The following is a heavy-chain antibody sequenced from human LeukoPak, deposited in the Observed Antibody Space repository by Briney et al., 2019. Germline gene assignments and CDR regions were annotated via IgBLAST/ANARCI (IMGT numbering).Heavy chain of an antibody. CDR1: GGSISSSSYY. J-gene: IGHJ6*03. Sequence: SETLSLTCTVSGGSISSSSYYWGWIRQPPGKGLEWIGSIYYSGSTYYNPSLKSRVTISVDTSKNQFSLKLSSVTAADTAVYYCARGLGSYYYYYMDVWGKGTTVTVSS. V-gene: IGHV4-39*07. CDR2: IYYSGST. D-gene: IGHD3-16*01. CDR3: ARGLGSYYYYYMDV.